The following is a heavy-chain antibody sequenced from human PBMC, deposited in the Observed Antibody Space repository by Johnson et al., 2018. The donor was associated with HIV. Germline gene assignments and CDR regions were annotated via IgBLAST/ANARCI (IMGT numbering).Heavy chain of an antibody. CDR3: ARALMRIAAADDAFDI. Sequence: QVQLVESGGGLVKPGGSLRLSCAASGFTFSDYYMSWIRQAPGKGLEWVSYISSSGSTIYYADSVKGRFTISTYNAKNSLYLQMNGLRAEDTAVSYCARALMRIAAADDAFDIWGQGTMVTVSS. J-gene: IGHJ3*02. D-gene: IGHD6-13*01. V-gene: IGHV3-11*04. CDR1: GFTFSDYY. CDR2: ISSSGSTI.